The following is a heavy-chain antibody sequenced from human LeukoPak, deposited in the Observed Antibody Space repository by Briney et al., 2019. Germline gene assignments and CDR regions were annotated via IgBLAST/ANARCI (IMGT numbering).Heavy chain of an antibody. CDR2: ISSSGSTI. Sequence: PGGSLRLSCAASGFTFSSYALSWVRQAPGKGLEWVSYISSSGSTIYYADSVKGRFTISRDNATNSLYLQMNSLRTEDTAVYYCARGHQTPFLRFLAPRGHCFDPWGQGTLVTVSS. CDR3: ARGHQTPFLRFLAPRGHCFDP. D-gene: IGHD3-3*01. CDR1: GFTFSSYA. J-gene: IGHJ5*02. V-gene: IGHV3-48*04.